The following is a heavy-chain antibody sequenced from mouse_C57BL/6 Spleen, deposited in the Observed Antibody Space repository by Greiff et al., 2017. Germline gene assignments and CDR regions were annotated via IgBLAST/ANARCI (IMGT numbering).Heavy chain of an antibody. CDR3: AREGGCYAMDY. CDR2: ISYDGSN. Sequence: DVKLVESGPGLVKPSQSLSLTCSVTGYSITSGYYWNWIRQFPGNKLEWMGYISYDGSNNYNPSLKNRISITRDTSTNQFFLKLNSVTTEDTATYYCAREGGCYAMDYWGQGTSVTVSS. J-gene: IGHJ4*01. CDR1: GYSITSGYY. V-gene: IGHV3-6*01.